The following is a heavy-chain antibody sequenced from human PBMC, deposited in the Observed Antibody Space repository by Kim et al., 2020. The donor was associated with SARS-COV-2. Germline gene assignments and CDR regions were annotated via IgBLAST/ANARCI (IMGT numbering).Heavy chain of an antibody. D-gene: IGHD3-10*01. CDR3: ASQGSGSYDGY. V-gene: IGHV3-48*02. J-gene: IGHJ4*02. Sequence: YAYYVKRRFTIARDNAKNSLYMKMNSLRDEDTAVYYCASQGSGSYDGYWGQGTLVTVSS.